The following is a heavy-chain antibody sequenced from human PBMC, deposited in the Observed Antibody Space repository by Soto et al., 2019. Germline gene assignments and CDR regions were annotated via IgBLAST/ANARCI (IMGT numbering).Heavy chain of an antibody. V-gene: IGHV3-15*01. CDR3: DTVLPQANSWFDY. CDR2: IKSRTENETT. Sequence: GHLVESGGGFVKPGGSLTLSCAASGFTFSNDWLSWVRQGPGKGLEWLGRIKSRTENETTDYASPARGRFIISRDDPKNMLYLQLNSLKSADTGVYYCDTVLPQANSWFDYWGQGTPVTVSS. J-gene: IGHJ4*02. D-gene: IGHD3-3*01. CDR1: GFTFSNDW.